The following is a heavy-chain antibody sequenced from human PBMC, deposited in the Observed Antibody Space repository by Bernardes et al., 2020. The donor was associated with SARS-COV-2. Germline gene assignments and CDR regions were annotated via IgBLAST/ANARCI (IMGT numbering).Heavy chain of an antibody. CDR2: INSDGSST. Sequence: VGSLILSCAASGFTFSSYWMHWVRQAPGKGLVWVSRINSDGSSTSYADSVKGRFTISRDNAKNTLYLQMNSLRAEDTAVYYCARDAGYDYVWGSNTGMDVWGQGTTVTGSS. V-gene: IGHV3-74*01. CDR1: GFTFSSYW. D-gene: IGHD3-16*01. CDR3: ARDAGYDYVWGSNTGMDV. J-gene: IGHJ6*02.